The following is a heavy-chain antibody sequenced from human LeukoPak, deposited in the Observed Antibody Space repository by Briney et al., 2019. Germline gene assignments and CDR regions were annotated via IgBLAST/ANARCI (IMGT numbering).Heavy chain of an antibody. V-gene: IGHV3-74*03. CDR3: TRDGYCSSTSCYPDY. CDR2: LNEDGSST. D-gene: IGHD2-2*01. J-gene: IGHJ4*02. Sequence: GGSLRLSCAGSGFTFSSYWMRWVRQVPGKGLVWVSRLNEDGSSTTYADSVRGRFTISRDNAKNTLYLEMNSLRVEDTALYYCTRDGYCSSTSCYPDYWGRGTLVTVSS. CDR1: GFTFSSYW.